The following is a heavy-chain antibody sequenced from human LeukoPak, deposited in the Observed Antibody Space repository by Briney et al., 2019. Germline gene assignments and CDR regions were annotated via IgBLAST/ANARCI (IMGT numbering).Heavy chain of an antibody. J-gene: IGHJ4*02. CDR2: INAGNGNT. D-gene: IGHD6-19*01. CDR1: GYTFTSYA. Sequence: ASEKVSYKASGYTFTSYAMHWVRHAPGPRLEWMGWINAGNGNTKYSQKFQGRVTITRDTSASTAYMELSSLRSEDTAVYYCARRDSSGWYVFDYGGQGTLVTVSA. CDR3: ARRDSSGWYVFDY. V-gene: IGHV1-3*01.